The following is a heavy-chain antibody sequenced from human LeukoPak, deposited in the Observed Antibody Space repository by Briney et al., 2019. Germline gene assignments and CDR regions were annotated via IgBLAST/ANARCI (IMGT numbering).Heavy chain of an antibody. V-gene: IGHV4-4*07. CDR2: IYTSGST. D-gene: IGHD2-2*01. J-gene: IGHJ3*02. Sequence: SETLSLTCTVSGGSISSYYWSWIRQPAGKGLEWIGRIYTSGSTNYNPSLKSRVTMSVDTSKNQFSLKLSSVTAADTAVYYCARDHRYCSSTSSHEEAFDIWGQGTMVTVSS. CDR3: ARDHRYCSSTSSHEEAFDI. CDR1: GGSISSYY.